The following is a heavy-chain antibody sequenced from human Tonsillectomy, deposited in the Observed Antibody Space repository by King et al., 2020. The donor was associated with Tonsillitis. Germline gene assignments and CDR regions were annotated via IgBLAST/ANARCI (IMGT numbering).Heavy chain of an antibody. CDR2: ISGSGGGT. CDR3: AKEDRGFPQYYFDY. V-gene: IGHV3-23*04. CDR1: GFTFSSYA. Sequence: EVQLVESGGGLVQPGGSLRLSCAASGFTFSSYAMNWVRQAPGKGLEWVSAISGSGGGTYYADSIKGRFTISRDNSKNTLYLQMNSLRVEDTAVYYCAKEDRGFPQYYFDYWGQGTLGTVSS. J-gene: IGHJ4*02.